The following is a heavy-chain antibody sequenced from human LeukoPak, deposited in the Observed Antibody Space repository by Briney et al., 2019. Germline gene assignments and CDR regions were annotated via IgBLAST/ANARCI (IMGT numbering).Heavy chain of an antibody. CDR1: GGSFSGYY. CDR3: ARNDPTVLYDSSSYYYSWFDP. CDR2: INRGGST. D-gene: IGHD3-22*01. J-gene: IGHJ5*02. V-gene: IGHV4-34*01. Sequence: PSETLSLTCAVYGGSFSGYYWSWIRQPPGKGLEWIGEINRGGSTNYNPSLKSRVTISVDTSKNQFSLKLSSMTAADTAVYYCARNDPTVLYDSSSYYYSWFDPWGQGTLVTVSS.